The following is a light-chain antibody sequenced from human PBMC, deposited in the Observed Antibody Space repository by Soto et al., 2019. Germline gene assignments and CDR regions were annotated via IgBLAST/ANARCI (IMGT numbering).Light chain of an antibody. CDR3: LQDINSPWT. J-gene: IGKJ1*01. CDR2: GAS. CDR1: QGIGNA. V-gene: IGKV1-6*01. Sequence: AIQMTQSPSSLSASVGDRVTISCRASQGIGNALGWYQQKQGKPPKVLINGASNLPSGVPPRFSGSGSGTDFTLAISRLQPEDSETYYCLQDINSPWTFGQGTKVDIK.